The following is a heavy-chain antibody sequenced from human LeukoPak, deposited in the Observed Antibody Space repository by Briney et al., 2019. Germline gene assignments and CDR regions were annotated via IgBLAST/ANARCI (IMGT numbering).Heavy chain of an antibody. Sequence: GGSLRLSCAASGFTVSSNYMSWVRQAPGKGLEWVSLIYSGGSTYYADSVKGRFTISRDNSKNTLYLQMNSLRAEDTAVYYCAKDRALSSSSRDARAELPPYYYYYMDVWGKGTTVTVSS. CDR1: GFTVSSNY. J-gene: IGHJ6*03. CDR3: AKDRALSSSSRDARAELPPYYYYYMDV. D-gene: IGHD6-6*01. CDR2: IYSGGST. V-gene: IGHV3-53*05.